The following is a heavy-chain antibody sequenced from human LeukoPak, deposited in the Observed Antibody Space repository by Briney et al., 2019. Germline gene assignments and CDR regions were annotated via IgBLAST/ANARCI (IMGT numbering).Heavy chain of an antibody. V-gene: IGHV3-33*01. J-gene: IGHJ4*02. D-gene: IGHD6-6*01. CDR2: IWSDGSDE. CDR3: ARDVRPDY. CDR1: GFTFSISG. Sequence: PGRSLRLSCAASGFTFSISGMHWVRQAPGKGLEWVALIWSDGSDEYYAGSVKGRFTVSRDNSKNTLHLQMNSLRAEDTAVYYCARDVRPDYWGQGTLVTVST.